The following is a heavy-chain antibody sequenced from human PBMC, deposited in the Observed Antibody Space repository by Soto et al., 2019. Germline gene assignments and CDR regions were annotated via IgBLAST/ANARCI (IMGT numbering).Heavy chain of an antibody. J-gene: IGHJ4*02. V-gene: IGHV1-69*02. CDR3: ASSYGDYSVGY. CDR1: GGTFSSYT. Sequence: QVQLVQSGAEVKKPGSSVKVSCKASGGTFSSYTISCVRQAPGQGLEWMGRIIPILGIANYAQKFQGRVTITADKSTGTAYMEMSSLRSEETAVYYCASSYGDYSVGYWGQGTLVTVSS. D-gene: IGHD4-17*01. CDR2: IIPILGIA.